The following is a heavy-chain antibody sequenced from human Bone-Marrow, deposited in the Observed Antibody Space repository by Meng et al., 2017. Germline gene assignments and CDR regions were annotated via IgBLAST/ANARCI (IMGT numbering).Heavy chain of an antibody. CDR2: IKSKVHGGAT. J-gene: IGHJ5*02. CDR3: ATEYFGAYNH. V-gene: IGHV3-15*01. CDR1: EPVFSASW. Sequence: GESLKISCAGPEPVFSASWMSWVRQAPGKGLEWVGLIKSKVHGGATEYAAPVKGRFSISRDDSKTTLYLEMNSLETGDTAVYYCATEYFGAYNHWGRGARVT. D-gene: IGHD3-10*01.